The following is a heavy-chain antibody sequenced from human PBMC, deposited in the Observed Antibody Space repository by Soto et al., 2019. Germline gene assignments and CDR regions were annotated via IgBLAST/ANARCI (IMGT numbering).Heavy chain of an antibody. CDR1: GGSFSGYY. Sequence: SETLSLTCAVYGGSFSGYYWSWIRQPPGKGLEWIGEINHSGSTNYNPSLKSRVTISVDTSKNQFSLKLSSVTAADTAVYYCAYGDYVRSFDYWGQGTLVTVSS. D-gene: IGHD4-17*01. CDR2: INHSGST. J-gene: IGHJ4*02. CDR3: AYGDYVRSFDY. V-gene: IGHV4-34*01.